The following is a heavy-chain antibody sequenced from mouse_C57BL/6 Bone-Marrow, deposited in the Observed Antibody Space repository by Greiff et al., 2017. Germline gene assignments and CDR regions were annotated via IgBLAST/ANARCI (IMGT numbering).Heavy chain of an antibody. D-gene: IGHD1-1*02. Sequence: VQLKQPGAELVMPGASVKLSCKASGYTFTSYWMHWVKQRPGQGLEWIGEIDPSDSYTNYNQKFKGKSTLTVDKSSSTAYMQLSSLTSEDSAVYYCARDGLSYWGQGTSVTVSS. V-gene: IGHV1-69*01. CDR1: GYTFTSYW. CDR3: ARDGLSY. CDR2: IDPSDSYT. J-gene: IGHJ4*01.